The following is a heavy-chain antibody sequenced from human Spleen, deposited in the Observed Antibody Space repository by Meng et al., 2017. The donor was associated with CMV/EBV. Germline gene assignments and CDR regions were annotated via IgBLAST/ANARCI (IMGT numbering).Heavy chain of an antibody. CDR1: GYTFTGYY. CDR2: IIPILGIA. CDR3: ARDKEMATIGRFDY. Sequence: SVKVSCKASGYTFTGYYMHWVRQAPGQGLEWMGGIIPILGIANYAQKFQGRVTITADKSTSTAYMELSSLRSEDTAVYYCARDKEMATIGRFDYWGQGTLVTVSS. V-gene: IGHV1-69*10. D-gene: IGHD5-24*01. J-gene: IGHJ4*02.